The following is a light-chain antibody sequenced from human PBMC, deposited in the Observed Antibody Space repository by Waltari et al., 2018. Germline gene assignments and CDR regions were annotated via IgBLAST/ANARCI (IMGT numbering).Light chain of an antibody. J-gene: IGKJ4*01. V-gene: IGKV1-39*01. Sequence: DIKMTQSLSSLSASVGKRVTITCMASQSIGYYLNWYHQKPGKAPNVLIYGSSILESRVPSMFSGSVYGTEFTLTISRLQPEDFATYYCQQSYTSLLLTFGGGTKVDIK. CDR3: QQSYTSLLLT. CDR2: GSS. CDR1: QSIGYY.